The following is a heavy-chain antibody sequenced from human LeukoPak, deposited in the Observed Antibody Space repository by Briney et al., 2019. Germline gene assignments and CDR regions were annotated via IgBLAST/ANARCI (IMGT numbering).Heavy chain of an antibody. CDR3: ARVGRLLWFGEIYYFDY. CDR1: GFTFSSYW. D-gene: IGHD3-10*01. CDR2: IKQDGSEK. J-gene: IGHJ4*02. Sequence: PGGSLRLSCAASGFTFSSYWMSWVRQAPGKGLEWVANIKQDGSEKYYVDSVKGRLTISRDNAKNSLYLQMNSLRAEDTAVYYCARVGRLLWFGEIYYFDYWGQGTLVTVSS. V-gene: IGHV3-7*01.